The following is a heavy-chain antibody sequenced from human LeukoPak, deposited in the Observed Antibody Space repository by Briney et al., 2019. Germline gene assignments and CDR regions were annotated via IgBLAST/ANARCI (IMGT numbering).Heavy chain of an antibody. CDR2: ISSSGSTI. Sequence: GGSLRLSCAASGFTFSDYYMSWIRQAPGKGLEWVSYISSSGSTIYYADSVKGRFTISRNNAKNSLYLQMNSLRAEDTAVYYCARVPYYYDSSGVDYWGQGTLVTVSS. V-gene: IGHV3-11*01. CDR1: GFTFSDYY. D-gene: IGHD3-22*01. J-gene: IGHJ4*02. CDR3: ARVPYYYDSSGVDY.